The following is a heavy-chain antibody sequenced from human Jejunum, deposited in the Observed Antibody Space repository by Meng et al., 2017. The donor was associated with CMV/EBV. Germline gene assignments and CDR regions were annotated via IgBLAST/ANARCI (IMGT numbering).Heavy chain of an antibody. Sequence: QGELVQAGEEVTTRGVSLNLSSPSSVFTFTTDFLHWLRQVPRQDLKWIGLFNPNGEVTTDSPTFQGRITLTEETSTSTLYMELSSLTSDDTAVYYCAREMPMTCYFDQWGQGTLVTVSS. CDR2: FNPNGEVT. CDR1: VFTFTTDF. D-gene: IGHD3-22*01. CDR3: AREMPMTCYFDQ. V-gene: IGHV1-46*01. J-gene: IGHJ4*03.